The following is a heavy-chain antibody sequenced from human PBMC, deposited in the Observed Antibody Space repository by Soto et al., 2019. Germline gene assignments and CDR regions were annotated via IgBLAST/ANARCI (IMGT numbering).Heavy chain of an antibody. J-gene: IGHJ5*02. Sequence: SSETLSLTCTVSGGSISGHYWSWIRQPPGKGLQYIGYISYSGSTNYNPSLKSRVTISVDTSNNQFSLRLSSVTAADTAVYYCARDVGLQHDTGYYDFWSGKNNWFDPWGQGILDTVSS. D-gene: IGHD3-3*01. V-gene: IGHV4-59*11. CDR3: ARDVGLQHDTGYYDFWSGKNNWFDP. CDR1: GGSISGHY. CDR2: ISYSGST.